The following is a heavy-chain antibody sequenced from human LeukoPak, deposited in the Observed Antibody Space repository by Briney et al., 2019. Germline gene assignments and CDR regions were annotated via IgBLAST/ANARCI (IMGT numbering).Heavy chain of an antibody. Sequence: NPSETLSLLCAVSGISNKYWWTWVRQPPGKGLAWIGENHDSGTTIYNTSLRSRVIISLDTSNNQLSLKLNSMTAADTAVYYCASRTGVSGPSWGQGALVTVSS. J-gene: IGHJ5*02. D-gene: IGHD6-25*01. V-gene: IGHV4-4*02. CDR2: NHDSGTT. CDR1: GISNKYW. CDR3: ASRTGVSGPS.